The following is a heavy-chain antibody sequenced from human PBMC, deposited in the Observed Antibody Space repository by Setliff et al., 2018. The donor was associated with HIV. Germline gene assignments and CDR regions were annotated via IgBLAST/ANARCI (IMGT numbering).Heavy chain of an antibody. CDR2: IYFTGSA. CDR1: GGSISGHY. CDR3: AKEGNSVDNWLDP. V-gene: IGHV4-59*11. D-gene: IGHD1-26*01. J-gene: IGHJ5*02. Sequence: KPSETLSLTCSVSGGSISGHYGGWIRQPPGKGLEWIGYIYFTGSAGYNPSLKSRVSMSVDTSKNQFSLRVTSVTAADTAVYYCAKEGNSVDNWLDPWGPGTLVTVSS.